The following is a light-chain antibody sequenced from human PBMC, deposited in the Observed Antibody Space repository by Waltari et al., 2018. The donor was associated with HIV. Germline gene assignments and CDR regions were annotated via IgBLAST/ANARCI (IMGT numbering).Light chain of an antibody. CDR2: DNN. Sequence: QSVLTQPPSVSAAPGQKVTISCSGSSSNIGSHFVSWYQQLPGSAPTLLMCDNNKRPSGSPDRLSGSKTGASATLGMTGLRTGDEDDYYCVTRDSSLSGYVFGTGTKVTVL. J-gene: IGLJ1*01. CDR3: VTRDSSLSGYV. CDR1: SSNIGSHF. V-gene: IGLV1-51*01.